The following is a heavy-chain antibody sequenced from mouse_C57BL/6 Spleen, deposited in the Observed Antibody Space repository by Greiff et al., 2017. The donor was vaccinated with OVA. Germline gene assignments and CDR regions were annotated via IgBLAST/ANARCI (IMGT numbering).Heavy chain of an antibody. Sequence: EVQRVESGGGLVKPGGSLKLSCAASGFTFSSYAMSWVRQTPEKRLEWVATISDGGSYTYYPDNVKGRFTISRDNAKNNLYLQMSHLKSEDTAMYYCARDVTVVSFDVWGTGTTVTVSS. CDR3: ARDVTVVSFDV. J-gene: IGHJ1*03. V-gene: IGHV5-4*01. CDR1: GFTFSSYA. D-gene: IGHD1-1*01. CDR2: ISDGGSYT.